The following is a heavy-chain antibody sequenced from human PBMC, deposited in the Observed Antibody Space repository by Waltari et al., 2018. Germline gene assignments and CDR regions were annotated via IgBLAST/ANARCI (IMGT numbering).Heavy chain of an antibody. CDR3: ARDTGFAFEY. D-gene: IGHD1-1*01. J-gene: IGHJ4*01. Sequence: EVHLEESGGGLAQPGGSLRLSCAASGFNFNTFSLNWFRQAPGKGLEWISYIDSSGSERQYADSVRGRFTISRDNAKASLYLQMNSLRAEDTAVYYCARDTGFAFEYWGQGVLVSVSS. CDR1: GFNFNTFS. CDR2: IDSSGSER. V-gene: IGHV3-48*01.